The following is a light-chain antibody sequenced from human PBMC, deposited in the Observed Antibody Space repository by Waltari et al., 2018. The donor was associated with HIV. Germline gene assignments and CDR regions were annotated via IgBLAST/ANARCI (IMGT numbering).Light chain of an antibody. CDR1: QSVLYRSNNRNY. J-gene: IGKJ1*01. CDR2: WAS. CDR3: QEYYSTPWT. Sequence: DIVMTQSPDSLVVSLGERATINCKSSQSVLYRSNNRNYLAWYQQKPGQPPKLLIYWASTRESGVPDRFSGLGSGTDFTLTISSLQAEDVAVYYCQEYYSTPWTFGQGTKVEIK. V-gene: IGKV4-1*01.